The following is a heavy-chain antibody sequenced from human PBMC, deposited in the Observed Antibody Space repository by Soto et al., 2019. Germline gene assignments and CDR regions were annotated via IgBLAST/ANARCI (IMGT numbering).Heavy chain of an antibody. CDR2: IYYSGST. V-gene: IGHV4-39*01. CDR1: GGSISSSSYY. J-gene: IGHJ5*02. D-gene: IGHD5-12*01. CDR3: ARLPRIVATISWWFAP. Sequence: QLQLQESGPGLVKPSETLSLTCTVSGGSISSSSYYWGWIRQPPGQALAWIGSIYYSGSTYYNPYLTSRVNITVDTSKNQFSLKLSSVTAADTAVYYCARLPRIVATISWWFAPWGQGTLVTVSS.